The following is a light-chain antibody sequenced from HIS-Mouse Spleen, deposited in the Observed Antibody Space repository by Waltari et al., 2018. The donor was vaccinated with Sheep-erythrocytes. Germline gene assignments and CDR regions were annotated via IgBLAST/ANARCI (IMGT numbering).Light chain of an antibody. CDR2: DVR. J-gene: IGLJ1*01. CDR3: CSYAGSYNHV. CDR1: SSAVGGYNY. V-gene: IGLV2-11*01. Sequence: QSALTQPRSVSGSPGQSVTISCTGTSSAVGGYNYVSWYQQHPGKAPKLMIHDVRKPPSGVPDRFSGSNSGNPASLTISGLQAEDEADYYCCSYAGSYNHVFATGTKVTVL.